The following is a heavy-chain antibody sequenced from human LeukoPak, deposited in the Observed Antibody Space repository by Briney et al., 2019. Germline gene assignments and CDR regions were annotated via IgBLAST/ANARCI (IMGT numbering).Heavy chain of an antibody. V-gene: IGHV4-61*02. Sequence: SETLSLTCTVSGGSISSGSYYWSWIRQPAGKGLEWIGRIYTSGSTNYNPSLKSRVTISVDTSKNQFSLKLSSVTAADTAVYYCASESVLGVVIIRSDPWGQGTLVTVSS. D-gene: IGHD3-3*01. J-gene: IGHJ5*02. CDR2: IYTSGST. CDR3: ASESVLGVVIIRSDP. CDR1: GGSISSGSYY.